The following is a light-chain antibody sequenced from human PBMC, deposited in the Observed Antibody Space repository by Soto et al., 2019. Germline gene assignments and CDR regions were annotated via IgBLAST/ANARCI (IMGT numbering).Light chain of an antibody. Sequence: EIVMTQSPDTLSVSPGEGATLSCRASQNVGNNLAWYQQQPGQSPRLLIYGASTRASGIPPRFRGSGSGTDFTLNIKYQPYEDTAVYYRQQCSSRVTFGGGTRVEI. J-gene: IGKJ4*01. CDR3: QQCSSRVT. CDR1: QNVGNN. V-gene: IGKV3D-15*01. CDR2: GAS.